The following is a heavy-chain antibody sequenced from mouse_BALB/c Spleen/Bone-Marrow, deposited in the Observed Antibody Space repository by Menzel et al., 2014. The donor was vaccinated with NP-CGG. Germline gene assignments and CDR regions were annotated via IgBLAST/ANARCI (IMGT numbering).Heavy chain of an antibody. D-gene: IGHD4-1*01. CDR3: TRGGNWDDFDV. CDR1: GFTFSSFG. CDR2: ISSGSTAI. V-gene: IGHV5-17*02. J-gene: IGHJ1*01. Sequence: EVQLVESGGGLVQPGGSRKLSCAASGFTFSSFGMHWVRQAPEKGLEWAAYISSGSTAIFYADTVKGRFTISRDNPKNTLFLQMTSLRSEDTAMYYCTRGGNWDDFDVWGAGTTVTVSS.